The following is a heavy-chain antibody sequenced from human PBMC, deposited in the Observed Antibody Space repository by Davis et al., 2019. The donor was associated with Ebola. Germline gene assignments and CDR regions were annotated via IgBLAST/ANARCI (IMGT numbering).Heavy chain of an antibody. CDR1: GGSISSYY. V-gene: IGHV4-4*07. J-gene: IGHJ4*02. D-gene: IGHD3-22*01. CDR3: ARDPTSGYYAGYFDS. Sequence: PSETLSLTCTVSGGSISSYYWNWIRQPAGKGLEWIGRIYTSGSTNYNPSLKSRVTMSVDTSNNQFSLKVSSVTAADTAVYYCARDPTSGYYAGYFDSWGQGILVTVSS. CDR2: IYTSGST.